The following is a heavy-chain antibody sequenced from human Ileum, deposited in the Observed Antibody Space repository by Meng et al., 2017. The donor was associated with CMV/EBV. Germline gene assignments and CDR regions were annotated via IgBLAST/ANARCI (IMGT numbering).Heavy chain of an antibody. CDR1: GFTFSSYG. J-gene: IGHJ4*02. V-gene: IGHV3-33*01. CDR3: ARWGPRGSSGLDY. Sequence: GESLKISCAASGFTFSSYGMHWVRQAPGKGLEWVAVIWYDGSNKYYADSVKGRFTISRDNSKNTLYLQMNSLRAEDTAVYYCARWGPRGSSGLDYWGQGTLVTVSS. D-gene: IGHD3-10*01. CDR2: IWYDGSNK.